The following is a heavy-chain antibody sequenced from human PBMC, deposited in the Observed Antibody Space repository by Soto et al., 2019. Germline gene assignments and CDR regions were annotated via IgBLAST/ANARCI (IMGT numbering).Heavy chain of an antibody. D-gene: IGHD2-21*02. J-gene: IGHJ4*02. CDR2: IYYSGRT. CDR1: GESISRSSYY. Sequence: PSETRSRTCIVSGESISRSSYYWGWIRQPPGKGLEWIGSIYYSGRTYYNPSFKSRVTISIDTSKNQFSLKLSSVTATDTAVYYCARQRTTVVTQAYFDHWGQGALVTSPQ. V-gene: IGHV4-39*01. CDR3: ARQRTTVVTQAYFDH.